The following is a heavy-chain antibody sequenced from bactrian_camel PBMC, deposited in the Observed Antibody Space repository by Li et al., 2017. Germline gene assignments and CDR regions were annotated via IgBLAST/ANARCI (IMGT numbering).Heavy chain of an antibody. Sequence: QVQLVESGGSKVQPGGSLRLSCAASGGYINARYCMAWFRQPLGKEREGVAAINIDGDPSYSDSVKGRFTISRDTAKDNLYLQMTSLKPEDSGLYFCAVERVIRGGGGCLLSMHAYNYWGQGTQVTVS. CDR2: INIDGDP. J-gene: IGHJ4*01. D-gene: IGHD1*01. CDR3: AVERVIRGGGGCLLSMHAYNY. V-gene: IGHV3S53*01. CDR1: GGYINARYC.